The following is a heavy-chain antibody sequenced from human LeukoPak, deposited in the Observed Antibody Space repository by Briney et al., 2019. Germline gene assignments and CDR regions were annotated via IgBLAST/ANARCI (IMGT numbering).Heavy chain of an antibody. Sequence: GGSLRLSCAASGFTFSSYSVNWVRQAPGKGLEWVSSISSSSSYIYYADSVKGRFTIARDNAKNSLFLQMNSLRAEDTAVYYCARDRGGSAFDIWGQGTMVTVSS. CDR2: ISSSSSYI. J-gene: IGHJ3*02. V-gene: IGHV3-21*01. D-gene: IGHD3-16*01. CDR3: ARDRGGSAFDI. CDR1: GFTFSSYS.